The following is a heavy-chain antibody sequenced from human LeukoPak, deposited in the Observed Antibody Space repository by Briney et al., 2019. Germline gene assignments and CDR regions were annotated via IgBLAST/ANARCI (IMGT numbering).Heavy chain of an antibody. Sequence: SETLSLTCAVYGGSFSGYYWSWIRQPPGKGLEWIGEINHSGSTNYNPSLKSRGTISVDTSKNQFSLKLSSVTAADTAVYYCARMPGELSRLDLAYWGQGTLVTVSS. CDR1: GGSFSGYY. V-gene: IGHV4-34*01. J-gene: IGHJ4*02. D-gene: IGHD3-10*01. CDR2: INHSGST. CDR3: ARMPGELSRLDLAY.